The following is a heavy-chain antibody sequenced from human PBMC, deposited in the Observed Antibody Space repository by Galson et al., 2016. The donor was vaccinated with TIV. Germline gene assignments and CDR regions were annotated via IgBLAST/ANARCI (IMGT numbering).Heavy chain of an antibody. D-gene: IGHD6-19*01. CDR3: AKGGDSGWDYWYLDL. CDR2: ITASSTGK. V-gene: IGHV3-23*01. CDR1: GFTFNTYA. Sequence: SLRLSCAASGFTFNTYAMTWVRQAPGKGLEWVSTITASSTGKHYADSVKGRFTVSRDNSKNTNSKNTLYLQMDSLRPEDTAVYYCAKGGDSGWDYWYLDLWGRGTLVTVSS. J-gene: IGHJ2*01.